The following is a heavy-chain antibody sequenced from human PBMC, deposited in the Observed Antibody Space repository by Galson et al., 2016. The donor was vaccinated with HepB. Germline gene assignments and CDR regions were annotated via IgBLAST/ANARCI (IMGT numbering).Heavy chain of an antibody. V-gene: IGHV6-1*01. Sequence: CAISGDSVSSNSATWNWIRQSPSRGLEWLGRTYYRSKWYNDYALSVKSRITINPDTSKNQFSLQPNSVTPDDTAVYYCARVRSGYSGYANPYYYGMDVWGQGTTVTVSS. CDR3: ARVRSGYSGYANPYYYGMDV. J-gene: IGHJ6*02. CDR1: GDSVSSNSAT. CDR2: TYYRSKWYN. D-gene: IGHD5-12*01.